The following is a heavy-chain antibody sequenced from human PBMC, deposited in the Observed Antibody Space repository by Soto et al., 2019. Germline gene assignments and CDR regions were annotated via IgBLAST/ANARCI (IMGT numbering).Heavy chain of an antibody. Sequence: PGGSLRLSCAASGSIFRRYGMHWVRQAPGKGLEWVAVMSYDGSSRNYADSVKGRFTISRDNSKNTLYLQMNSLRAEDTAVYYCAKKRQGFVVPADTFDYWGQGTLVTVSS. CDR1: GSIFRRYG. CDR3: AKKRQGFVVPADTFDY. J-gene: IGHJ4*02. V-gene: IGHV3-33*06. CDR2: MSYDGSSR. D-gene: IGHD2-2*01.